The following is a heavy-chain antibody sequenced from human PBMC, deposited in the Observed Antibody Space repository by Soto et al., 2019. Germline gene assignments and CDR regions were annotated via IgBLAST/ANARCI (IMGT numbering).Heavy chain of an antibody. CDR1: GYTFTSYD. V-gene: IGHV1-8*01. D-gene: IGHD5-12*01. CDR2: MNPNSGNT. CDR3: ARGPDVDIVATNDAFDI. Sequence: ASVKVSCKASGYTFTSYDFNWVRQATGQGLEWMGWMNPNSGNTGYAQKFQGRVTMTRNTSISTAYMELSSLRSEDTAVYYCARGPDVDIVATNDAFDIWGQGTMVTVSS. J-gene: IGHJ3*02.